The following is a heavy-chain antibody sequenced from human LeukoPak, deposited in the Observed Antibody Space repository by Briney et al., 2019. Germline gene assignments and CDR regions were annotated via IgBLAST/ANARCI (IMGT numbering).Heavy chain of an antibody. CDR2: IWYDGSNK. CDR1: GFTFSNYA. Sequence: PGGSLRLSCAASGFTFSNYAMHWVRQAPGKGLEWVAVIWYDGSNKYYADSVKGRFTISRDNSKNTLYLQMNSLRAEDTAVYYCARDNDGDYGGSWFDPWGQGTLVTVSS. CDR3: ARDNDGDYGGSWFDP. V-gene: IGHV3-33*08. J-gene: IGHJ5*02. D-gene: IGHD4-17*01.